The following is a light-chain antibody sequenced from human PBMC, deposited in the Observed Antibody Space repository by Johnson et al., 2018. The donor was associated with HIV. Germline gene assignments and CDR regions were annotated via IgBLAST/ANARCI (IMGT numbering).Light chain of an antibody. CDR2: VNN. Sequence: QLVLTQPPSVSAAPGQKVTISCSGSSSNIVNNYVSWYQQLPGTAPKLLIYVNNKRPSGIPDRFSGSKSGTSATLGITGLQTGDEADYYCGTWDSSLRGIFGTGTKVTVL. J-gene: IGLJ1*01. CDR1: SSNIVNNY. CDR3: GTWDSSLRGI. V-gene: IGLV1-51*01.